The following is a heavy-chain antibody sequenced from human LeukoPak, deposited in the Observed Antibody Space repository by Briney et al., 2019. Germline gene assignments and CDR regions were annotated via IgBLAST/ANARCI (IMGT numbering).Heavy chain of an antibody. D-gene: IGHD5-18*01. CDR2: MSPYNRNT. Sequence: ASVELSFTSSGYTFTSYGITWVRHAPGQGLEWMGWMSPYNRNTNYAQKVQGRVTLTTDTSTTTAYVELRSLRSDDTAVYYCARGGYDSGYSHWGQGSLVTVSS. CDR3: ARGGYDSGYSH. V-gene: IGHV1-18*01. J-gene: IGHJ4*02. CDR1: GYTFTSYG.